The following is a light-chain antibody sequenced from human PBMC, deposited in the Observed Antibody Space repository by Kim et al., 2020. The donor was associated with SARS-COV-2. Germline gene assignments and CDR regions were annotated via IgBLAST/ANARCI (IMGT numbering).Light chain of an antibody. CDR3: QQYGSSPYT. Sequence: EIVLTQSPGTLSLSPGERATLSCRASQSVSSTYLAWYQQKPGQAPRLLIYGASSRATGIPDRFSGSGSGTDFTLTISRLEPEDFAVYYCQQYGSSPYTFGNGTKLEI. CDR2: GAS. V-gene: IGKV3-20*01. CDR1: QSVSSTY. J-gene: IGKJ2*01.